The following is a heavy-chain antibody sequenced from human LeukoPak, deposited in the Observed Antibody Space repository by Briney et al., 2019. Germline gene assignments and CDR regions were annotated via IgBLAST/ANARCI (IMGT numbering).Heavy chain of an antibody. D-gene: IGHD1-26*01. J-gene: IGHJ4*02. CDR1: GGSVNSGSYY. CDR3: ARAAYSGGYHSDY. CDR2: IYYSGST. Sequence: KPSETLSLTCTVSGGSVNSGSYYWNWIRQPPGKGLEWIGYIYYSGSTNYNPSLKSRVTISVDTSKNQFSLKLSSVTAADTAVYYCARAAYSGGYHSDYWGQGTLVTVSS. V-gene: IGHV4-61*01.